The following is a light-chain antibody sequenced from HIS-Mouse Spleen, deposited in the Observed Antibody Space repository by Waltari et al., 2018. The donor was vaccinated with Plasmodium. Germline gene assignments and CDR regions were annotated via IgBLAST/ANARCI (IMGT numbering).Light chain of an antibody. CDR1: ALPKKY. V-gene: IGLV3-10*01. J-gene: IGLJ3*02. Sequence: SYELTQPPSVSVSPGQTARITCSGDALPKKYAYWYQQKEGQAPVLVIYEESKRPSGIPERFSGSSSGTMATLTISGAQVEDEADYYCYSTDSSGNHRVFGGGTKLTVL. CDR3: YSTDSSGNHRV. CDR2: EES.